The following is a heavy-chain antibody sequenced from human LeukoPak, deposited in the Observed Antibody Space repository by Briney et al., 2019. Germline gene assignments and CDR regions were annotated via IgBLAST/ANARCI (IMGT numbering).Heavy chain of an antibody. CDR1: GFTFSTND. J-gene: IGHJ4*02. V-gene: IGHV3-21*01. Sequence: GGSLRLSCADSGFTFSTNDMNWVRQAPGKGLEWVSSIDSSGNYKYYAGSVKGRFTISRDNAKNSLYLQMNSLRAEDTAVYYCARIGSSSHYFDYWGQGTLVTVSS. CDR3: ARIGSSSHYFDY. D-gene: IGHD6-6*01. CDR2: IDSSGNYK.